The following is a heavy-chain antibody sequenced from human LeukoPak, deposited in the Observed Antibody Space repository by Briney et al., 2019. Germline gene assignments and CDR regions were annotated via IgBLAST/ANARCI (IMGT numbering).Heavy chain of an antibody. CDR1: GFTFSSYA. CDR3: AGSPKYSSSWYEYFQH. Sequence: PGRSLRLSCAASGFTFSSYAMHWVRQAPGKGLEWVAAISHDESNKYHADSVKGRFTISRDNSKNTVYLQMNSLRAEDTAVYFCAGSPKYSSSWYEYFQHWGQGTLVTVSS. D-gene: IGHD6-13*01. CDR2: ISHDESNK. V-gene: IGHV3-30*01. J-gene: IGHJ1*01.